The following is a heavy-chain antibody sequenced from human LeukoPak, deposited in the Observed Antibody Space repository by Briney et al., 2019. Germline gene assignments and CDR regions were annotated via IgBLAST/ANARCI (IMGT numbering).Heavy chain of an antibody. CDR1: GGSISSYY. D-gene: IGHD2-2*01. V-gene: IGHV4-59*01. CDR2: IYYSGST. J-gene: IGHJ6*03. CDR3: ARVAIVVVPAATYYYYYYMDV. Sequence: SETLSLTCTVSGGSISSYYWSWLRQPPGKGPEWIGYIYYSGSTNYNPSLKSRVTVSVDTSKNQFSLKLSSVTAADTAVYYCARVAIVVVPAATYYYYYYMDVWGKGTTVTVSS.